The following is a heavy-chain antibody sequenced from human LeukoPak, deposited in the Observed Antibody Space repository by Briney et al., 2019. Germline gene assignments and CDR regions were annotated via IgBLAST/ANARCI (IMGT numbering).Heavy chain of an antibody. Sequence: GRSLRLSCAASGFTFDDYAMHWVRQAPGKGLEWVSGISWNSGSIGYADSVKGRFTISRDNAKNSLYLQMNSLRAEDTALYYCAKAEGTAVVYYYFDYWGQGTLVTVSS. CDR3: AKAEGTAVVYYYFDY. J-gene: IGHJ4*02. V-gene: IGHV3-9*01. CDR2: ISWNSGSI. CDR1: GFTFDDYA. D-gene: IGHD5-18*01.